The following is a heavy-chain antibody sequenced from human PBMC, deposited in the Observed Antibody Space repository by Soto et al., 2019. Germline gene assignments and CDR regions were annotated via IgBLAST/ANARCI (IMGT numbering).Heavy chain of an antibody. CDR2: ISYDGSNK. Sequence: VGSLRLSCAASGFTFSSYAMHWVRQAPGKGLEWVAVISYDGSNKYYADSVKGRFTISRDNSKNTLYLQMNSLRAEDTAVYYCARVLYYYDSSGSLGYWGQGTLVTVSS. J-gene: IGHJ4*02. D-gene: IGHD3-22*01. V-gene: IGHV3-30-3*01. CDR1: GFTFSSYA. CDR3: ARVLYYYDSSGSLGY.